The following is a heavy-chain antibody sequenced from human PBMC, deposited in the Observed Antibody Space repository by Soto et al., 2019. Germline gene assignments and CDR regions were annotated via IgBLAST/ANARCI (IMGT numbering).Heavy chain of an antibody. J-gene: IGHJ6*03. CDR2: MNPNSGNT. V-gene: IGHV1-8*01. Sequence: QVQLVQSGAEVKKPGASVKVSCKASGYTFTSYDINWVRQATGQGLEWMGWMNPNSGNTGYAQKFQGRVTMTRNTSISTAYMELSSLRSEDTAVYYCARGGNRDIVVVLAASTYYYYMDVWGKGTTVTVSS. D-gene: IGHD2-2*01. CDR1: GYTFTSYD. CDR3: ARGGNRDIVVVLAASTYYYYMDV.